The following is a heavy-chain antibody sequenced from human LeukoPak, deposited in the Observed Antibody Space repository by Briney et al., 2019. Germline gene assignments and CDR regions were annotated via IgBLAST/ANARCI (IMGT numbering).Heavy chain of an antibody. J-gene: IGHJ5*02. CDR3: ARVRIGYCSSTSCPNWFDP. Sequence: ASVKVSCKASGYTFTGYYMHWVRQAPGQGLEWMGWINPNSGGANYAQKFQGRVTMTRDTSISTAYMELSRLRSDDTAVYYCARVRIGYCSSTSCPNWFDPWGQGTLVTVSS. V-gene: IGHV1-2*02. CDR1: GYTFTGYY. CDR2: INPNSGGA. D-gene: IGHD2-2*01.